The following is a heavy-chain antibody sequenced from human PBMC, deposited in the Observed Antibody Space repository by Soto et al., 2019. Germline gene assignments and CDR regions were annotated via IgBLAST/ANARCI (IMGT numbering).Heavy chain of an antibody. D-gene: IGHD2-8*01. CDR2: ISSNGRST. Sequence: GGSLRLSCATSGFTFSTYAMHWVRPAPGKGLEYVSAISSNGRSTYYANSVKGRFTISRDNSKNTLYLQMDSLRAEDMAVYYCARDRCTNGVCYAPSDYWGQGTLVTVSS. CDR1: GFTFSTYA. CDR3: ARDRCTNGVCYAPSDY. J-gene: IGHJ4*02. V-gene: IGHV3-64*01.